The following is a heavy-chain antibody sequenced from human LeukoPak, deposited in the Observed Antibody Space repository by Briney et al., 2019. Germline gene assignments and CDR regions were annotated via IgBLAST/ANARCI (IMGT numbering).Heavy chain of an antibody. J-gene: IGHJ6*02. D-gene: IGHD5-18*01. CDR3: VREDTAMVTAYYYYGMDV. CDR1: GFTFSSYG. Sequence: GGSLRLSCAASGFTFSSYGMHWVRQAPGKGLEWVAVIWYDGSNKYNADSVKGRFTIPRDNSKNTLYLQMNSLRAEDTAVYYCVREDTAMVTAYYYYGMDVWGQGTTVTVSS. V-gene: IGHV3-33*08. CDR2: IWYDGSNK.